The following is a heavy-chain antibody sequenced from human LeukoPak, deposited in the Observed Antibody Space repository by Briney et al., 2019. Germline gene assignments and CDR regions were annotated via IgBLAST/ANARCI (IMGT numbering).Heavy chain of an antibody. Sequence: PSETLSLTCAVYGGSFSGYYWSWIRQPPGKGLEWIGEINHSGSTNYNPSLKSRVTISVDTSKNQFSLKLGSVTAADTAVYYCARGNYDFWSGYYGDLNGGYYYYYMDVWGKGTTVTVSS. V-gene: IGHV4-34*01. J-gene: IGHJ6*03. CDR1: GGSFSGYY. CDR2: INHSGST. CDR3: ARGNYDFWSGYYGDLNGGYYYYYMDV. D-gene: IGHD3-3*01.